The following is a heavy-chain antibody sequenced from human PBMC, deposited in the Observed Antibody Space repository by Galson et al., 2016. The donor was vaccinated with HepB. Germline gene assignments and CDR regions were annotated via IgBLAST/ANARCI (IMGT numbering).Heavy chain of an antibody. D-gene: IGHD3-9*01. J-gene: IGHJ4*02. CDR2: VSYDGDIK. CDR3: ARGGIFWQLPPLLHFDY. CDR1: GFTFGSYT. V-gene: IGHV3-30*03. Sequence: AASGFTFGSYTMHWVRQAPGKGLEWVALVSYDGDIKYYSDPVKGRFTVSRDNSRNTLYLQMDSLRPEDTSMYSSARGGIFWQLPPLLHFDYWGQGTQVTVSS.